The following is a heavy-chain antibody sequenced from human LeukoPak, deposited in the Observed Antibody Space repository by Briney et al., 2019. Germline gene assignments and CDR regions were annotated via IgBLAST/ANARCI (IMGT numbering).Heavy chain of an antibody. CDR3: ARDALGITMIAY. Sequence: GGSLRLSCAASGFTFSNYGMNWVRQAPGKGLEWVTLISSDGSKRYYADSVKGRFTISRDSSKNTLYLQMNSLRAEDTAVYYCARDALGITMIAYWGQGTLVTVSS. V-gene: IGHV3-30*03. CDR2: ISSDGSKR. CDR1: GFTFSNYG. J-gene: IGHJ4*02. D-gene: IGHD3-22*01.